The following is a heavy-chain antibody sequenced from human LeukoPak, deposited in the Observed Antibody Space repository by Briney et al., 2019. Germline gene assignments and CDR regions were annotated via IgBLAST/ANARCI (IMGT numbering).Heavy chain of an antibody. J-gene: IGHJ4*02. V-gene: IGHV3-15*01. CDR3: IRSSSDWR. Sequence: PGGSLRLSCAGSGFTFSNAWMSWVRQAPGKGLEWVGRISPKTDGGTTDYAAPLKGRFTISRDDSKNTVYLQMNSLKTEDTAVYYCIRSSSDWRWGQGTLVTVSS. CDR1: GFTFSNAW. D-gene: IGHD6-19*01. CDR2: ISPKTDGGTT.